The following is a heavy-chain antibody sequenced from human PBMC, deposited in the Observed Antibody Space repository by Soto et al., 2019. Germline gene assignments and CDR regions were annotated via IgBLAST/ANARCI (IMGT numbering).Heavy chain of an antibody. Sequence: PGGSLRLSCAASGFTFSNYAMNWVRQAPGKGLEWVSIISGSGGSIYYADSVKGRFTISRDNSKNTLYLQMNSLRAEDTAVYYCANGHSESYGRAAFDCWGQGTMVTVSS. CDR3: ANGHSESYGRAAFDC. J-gene: IGHJ4*02. CDR2: ISGSGGSI. D-gene: IGHD1-26*01. CDR1: GFTFSNYA. V-gene: IGHV3-23*01.